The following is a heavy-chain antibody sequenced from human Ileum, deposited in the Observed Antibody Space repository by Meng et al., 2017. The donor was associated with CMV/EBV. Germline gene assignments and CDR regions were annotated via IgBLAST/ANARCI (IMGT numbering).Heavy chain of an antibody. D-gene: IGHD3-10*01. CDR3: ARGTKYGSGNWFDP. Sequence: VHLTEFGPGLVKPSENLSLTCSVCGDSIRSYYWSWIRQPAGKGLEWIGRIYSNGNNNYNPSLESRVTMSVDTSKNHFSLKLNSVTAADTAVYYCARGTKYGSGNWFDPWGQGTLVTVSS. J-gene: IGHJ5*02. CDR2: IYSNGNN. V-gene: IGHV4-4*07. CDR1: GDSIRSYY.